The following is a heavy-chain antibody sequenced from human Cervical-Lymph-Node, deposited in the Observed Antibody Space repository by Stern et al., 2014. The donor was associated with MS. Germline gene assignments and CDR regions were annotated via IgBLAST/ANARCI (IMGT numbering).Heavy chain of an antibody. J-gene: IGHJ5*02. V-gene: IGHV4-59*01. CDR2: GYYSGST. CDR1: GGSISSYY. D-gene: IGHD4-11*01. Sequence: QLQLQESGPGLVKPSETLSLICTVSGGSISSYYWSWIRQPPGKGLEWLGYGYYSGSTNYNPSLKSRVTISVDTSKNQFSLKLTSVTAADTAMYYCARLRVITASFDPWGQGTLVTVSS. CDR3: ARLRVITASFDP.